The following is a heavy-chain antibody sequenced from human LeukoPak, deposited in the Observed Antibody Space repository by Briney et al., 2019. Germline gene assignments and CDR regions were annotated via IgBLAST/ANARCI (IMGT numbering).Heavy chain of an antibody. CDR3: AKDLKYYYGSGSSIVPDY. V-gene: IGHV3-30*18. CDR2: ISYDGSNK. D-gene: IGHD3-10*01. CDR1: GFTFSSYG. J-gene: IGHJ4*02. Sequence: GGTLRLSCAASGFTFSSYGMHWVRQAPGKGLEWVAVISYDGSNKYYADSVKGRFTISRDNSKNTLYLQMNSLRAEDTAVYYCAKDLKYYYGSGSSIVPDYWGQGTLVTVSS.